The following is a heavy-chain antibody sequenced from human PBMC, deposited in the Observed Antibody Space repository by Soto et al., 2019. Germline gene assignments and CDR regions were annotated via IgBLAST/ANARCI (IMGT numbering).Heavy chain of an antibody. CDR2: IDPSDSYT. D-gene: IGHD2-15*01. CDR3: ARVERTDYCSGGSCYREYYYYYGMDV. CDR1: GYSFTSYW. V-gene: IGHV5-10-1*01. Sequence: PGESLKISCKGSGYSFTSYWISWVRQMPGKGLEWMGRIDPSDSYTNYSPSFQGHVTISADKSISTAYLQWSSLKASDTAMYYCARVERTDYCSGGSCYREYYYYYGMDVWGQGTTVTVS. J-gene: IGHJ6*02.